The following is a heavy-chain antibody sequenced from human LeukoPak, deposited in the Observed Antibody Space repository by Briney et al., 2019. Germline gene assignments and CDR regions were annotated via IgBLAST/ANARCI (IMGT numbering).Heavy chain of an antibody. D-gene: IGHD3-22*01. J-gene: IGHJ4*02. Sequence: PGRSLRLSCTTSGFTFGDYAMSWVRQAPGKGLEWVSFIRRKAHGGTTEYAASVKGRFSGSRDDSKSIAYLQMNSLKTEDTAVYFCTRVTYYYDNSGYFHFDSWGQGSLVTVSS. CDR2: IRRKAHGGTT. CDR3: TRVTYYYDNSGYFHFDS. V-gene: IGHV3-49*04. CDR1: GFTFGDYA.